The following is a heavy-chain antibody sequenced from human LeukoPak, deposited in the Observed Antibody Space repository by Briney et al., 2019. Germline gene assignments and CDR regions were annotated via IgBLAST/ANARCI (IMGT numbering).Heavy chain of an antibody. CDR1: GGTFSSYA. J-gene: IGHJ4*02. Sequence: GSSVKVSCKASGGTFSSYAISWVRQAPGQGLEWMGWISAYNGNTNYAQKLQGRVTMTTDTSTSTAYMELRSLRSDDTAVYYCARGEFRTLEWLLSAEDYWGQGTLVTVSS. D-gene: IGHD3-3*01. CDR2: ISAYNGNT. CDR3: ARGEFRTLEWLLSAEDY. V-gene: IGHV1-18*01.